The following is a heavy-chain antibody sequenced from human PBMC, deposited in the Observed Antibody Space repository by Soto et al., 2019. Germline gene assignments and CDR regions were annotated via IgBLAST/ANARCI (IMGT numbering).Heavy chain of an antibody. CDR2: IFHSGST. J-gene: IGHJ4*02. Sequence: SETLSLTSAVSDGSITTSHWWSWVRQPPGKGLEWIGEIFHSGSTSSNPSLKSRVTISVDKSKNQFSLKLSSVTAADTAVYFCARTNGDLNSFDYWGQGALVTVSS. V-gene: IGHV4-4*02. D-gene: IGHD4-17*01. CDR1: DGSITTSHW. CDR3: ARTNGDLNSFDY.